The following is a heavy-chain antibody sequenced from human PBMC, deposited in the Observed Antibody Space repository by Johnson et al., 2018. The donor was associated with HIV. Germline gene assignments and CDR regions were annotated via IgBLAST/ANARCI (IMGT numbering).Heavy chain of an antibody. V-gene: IGHV3-20*04. CDR3: ARGRPWGWELRRDAFDI. Sequence: EVQLVESGGGVVQPGRSLRLSCAASGLTFDDYGMSWVRQAPGKGLEWVSGINWNGGSTGYADSVKGRFTISRDNAKKSLYLQMNSLRDEDTALYYCARGRPWGWELRRDAFDIWGQGTMVTVSS. D-gene: IGHD3-16*01. CDR1: GLTFDDYG. CDR2: INWNGGST. J-gene: IGHJ3*02.